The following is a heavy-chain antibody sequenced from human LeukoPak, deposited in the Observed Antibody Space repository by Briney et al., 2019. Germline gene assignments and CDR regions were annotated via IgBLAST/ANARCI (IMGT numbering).Heavy chain of an antibody. D-gene: IGHD3-3*01. CDR1: GGSISSGSYY. CDR2: IYTSGIT. CDR3: AGDYDFWSGYPHAYDAFDI. V-gene: IGHV4-61*02. J-gene: IGHJ3*02. Sequence: PSETLSLTCTVSGGSISSGSYYWSWIRQPAGKGLEWIVRIYTSGITNYNPSLKSRVTISVDTSKNQFSLKLSSVTAADTAVYYCAGDYDFWSGYPHAYDAFDIWGQGTMVTVSS.